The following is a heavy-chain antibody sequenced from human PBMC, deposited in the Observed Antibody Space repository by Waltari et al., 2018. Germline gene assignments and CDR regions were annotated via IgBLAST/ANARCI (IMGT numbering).Heavy chain of an antibody. CDR2: ISNTGNTI. V-gene: IGHV3-11*01. D-gene: IGHD4-4*01. J-gene: IGHJ4*02. CDR3: AREYGLRGTTLTTGY. Sequence: VKLLEFGGAWVRLVGPLSLPGPASGCTFRDYYITWVRQAPGKGLEWISYISNTGNTIYSAESVRGRFFISRDNAQNSLFLQMNSLSAEDTAVYYCAREYGLRGTTLTTGYWGQGTLVTVSS. CDR1: GCTFRDYY.